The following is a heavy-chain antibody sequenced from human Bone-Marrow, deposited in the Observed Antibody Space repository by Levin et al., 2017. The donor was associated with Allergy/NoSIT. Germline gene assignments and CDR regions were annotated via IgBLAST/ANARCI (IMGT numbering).Heavy chain of an antibody. J-gene: IGHJ6*02. CDR3: ARGSMASSYYNLDV. CDR2: IIPVFGTP. Sequence: ASVKVSCKASGGSIVSNPITWVRRAPGQGLEWMAGIIPVFGTPDYAQKFRDRVTITANKSTNAAYMELTSLRPDDTAVYFCARGSMASSYYNLDVWGQGTTVTVSS. V-gene: IGHV1-69*06. D-gene: IGHD2/OR15-2a*01. CDR1: GGSIVSNP.